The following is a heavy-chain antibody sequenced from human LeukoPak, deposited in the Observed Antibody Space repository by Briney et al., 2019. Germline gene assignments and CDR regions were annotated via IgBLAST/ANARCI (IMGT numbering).Heavy chain of an antibody. V-gene: IGHV4-59*08. J-gene: IGHJ6*02. CDR1: GGSIGGYS. CDR3: ARALGGMDV. Sequence: SETLSLTCSVSGGSIGGYSWTWVRQPPGKRLEYIGYISYTGITYYNPSLMSRVTISVATSKNQFSLKLSSVTAADTAVYYCARALGGMDVWGQGTTVTVSS. CDR2: ISYTGIT.